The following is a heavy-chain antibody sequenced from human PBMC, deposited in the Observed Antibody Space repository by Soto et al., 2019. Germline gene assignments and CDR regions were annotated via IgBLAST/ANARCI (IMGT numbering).Heavy chain of an antibody. CDR3: AKLPWGFNYYDRSEYRATDNDAFDI. Sequence: QMQLVESGGGVVQPGTSLRVSCAASGFTFSHYGIHWVRQAPGKGLEWVAVISYDGGSKLYADSVRDRFAISRDNSKDTLYLQMNTLGPDDTAVYYCAKLPWGFNYYDRSEYRATDNDAFDIWGQGTMVPVSS. CDR2: ISYDGGSK. D-gene: IGHD3-22*01. J-gene: IGHJ3*02. CDR1: GFTFSHYG. V-gene: IGHV3-30*18.